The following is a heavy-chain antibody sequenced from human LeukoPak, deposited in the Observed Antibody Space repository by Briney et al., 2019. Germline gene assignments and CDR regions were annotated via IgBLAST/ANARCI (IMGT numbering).Heavy chain of an antibody. J-gene: IGHJ6*03. D-gene: IGHD6-6*01. V-gene: IGHV4-39*07. Sequence: PSETLSLTCTVSGGSITSSAYYWGWIRQPPGKGLEWIGSIYYSGSTYYNPPLKSRVTMSVDTSKNQFSLKLSSVTAADTAVYYCAREVVVAAPGYYYMDVWGKGTTVTVSS. CDR2: IYYSGST. CDR1: GGSITSSAYY. CDR3: AREVVVAAPGYYYMDV.